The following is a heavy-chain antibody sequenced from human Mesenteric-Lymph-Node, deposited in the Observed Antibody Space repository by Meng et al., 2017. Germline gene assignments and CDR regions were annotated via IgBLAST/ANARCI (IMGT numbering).Heavy chain of an antibody. CDR1: GGTFSSYA. CDR3: ARSSGSYFHDY. Sequence: ASVTVSCKASGGTFSSYAFSWVRQAPGQGLEWMGIIKPSGGTTSYPQKFQGRVTMTRDTSTSTVYMEVRSLRSEDTAVYYCARSSGSYFHDYWGQGTLVTVSS. V-gene: IGHV1-46*01. J-gene: IGHJ4*02. D-gene: IGHD3-10*01. CDR2: IKPSGGTT.